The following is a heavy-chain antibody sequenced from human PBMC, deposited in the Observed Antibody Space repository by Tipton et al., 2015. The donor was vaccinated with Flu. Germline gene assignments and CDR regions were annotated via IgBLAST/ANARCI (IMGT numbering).Heavy chain of an antibody. CDR3: GRRASGWSGPDY. CDR2: IRFDADYK. D-gene: IGHD6-19*01. Sequence: SLRLSCAVSGFTLRNYDIHWVRQAPGKGLEWVTLIRFDADYKYYADSVKGRFTISKDNSIETVYLQMNRLRREDTAVYYCGRRASGWSGPDYWGQGTLVTVSS. CDR1: GFTLRNYD. V-gene: IGHV3-30*19. J-gene: IGHJ4*02.